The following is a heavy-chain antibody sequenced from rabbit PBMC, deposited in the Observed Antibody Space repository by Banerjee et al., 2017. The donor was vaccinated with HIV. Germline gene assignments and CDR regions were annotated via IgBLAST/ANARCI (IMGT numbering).Heavy chain of an antibody. D-gene: IGHD8-1*01. Sequence: QSLEESGGDLVKPGASLTLTCTASGFSFSDSYYMCWVRQAPGKGLEWIACIWPGSSGSTYYASWAKGRFTISKTSSTTVTLQMTSLTAADTATYFCARTDSTYYTGLHLWGPGTLVTVS. V-gene: IGHV1S40*01. J-gene: IGHJ6*01. CDR1: GFSFSDSYY. CDR2: IWPGSSGST. CDR3: ARTDSTYYTGLHL.